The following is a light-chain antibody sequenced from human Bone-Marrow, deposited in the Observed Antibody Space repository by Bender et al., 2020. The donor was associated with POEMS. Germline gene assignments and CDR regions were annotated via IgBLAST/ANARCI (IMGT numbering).Light chain of an antibody. CDR1: RTDL. J-gene: IGLJ3*02. CDR3: CSYGGINTWV. Sequence: QSALTQPASLSGSPGQSITISCTGTRTDLVSWYQQHPGKAPKLMIYEVIKRPSGVSNRFSGSRSGNTASLTIFGLQAEDEADYYCCSYGGINTWVFGGGTKLTVL. V-gene: IGLV2-23*02. CDR2: EVI.